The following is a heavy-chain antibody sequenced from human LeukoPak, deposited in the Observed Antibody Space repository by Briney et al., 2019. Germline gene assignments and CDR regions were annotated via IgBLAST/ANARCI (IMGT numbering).Heavy chain of an antibody. CDR2: IKQDGSEK. CDR3: GRNMDV. J-gene: IGHJ6*02. Sequence: GGSLRLSCAACGFTFTNFWMTWVRQAQGKGLEWVANIKQDGSEKYYVDAVKGRFTISRDNAKNSLYLQMNNLRVEDTAVYYCGRNMDVWGQGTTVTVSS. CDR1: GFTFTNFW. V-gene: IGHV3-7*01.